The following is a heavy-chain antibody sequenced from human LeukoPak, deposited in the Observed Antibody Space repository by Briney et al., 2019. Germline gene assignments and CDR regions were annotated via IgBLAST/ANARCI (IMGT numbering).Heavy chain of an antibody. D-gene: IGHD6-19*01. Sequence: PSETLSLTCTVSGYSISSGYYWSWIRQPPGKGLEWIGYIYYSGSTDYNPSLKSRVTISLDTSKNHFSLKLSSVTAADTAVYYCARHGSVAKLRFDYWGQGTLVTVSS. CDR3: ARHGSVAKLRFDY. CDR2: IYYSGST. CDR1: GYSISSGYY. V-gene: IGHV4-59*08. J-gene: IGHJ4*02.